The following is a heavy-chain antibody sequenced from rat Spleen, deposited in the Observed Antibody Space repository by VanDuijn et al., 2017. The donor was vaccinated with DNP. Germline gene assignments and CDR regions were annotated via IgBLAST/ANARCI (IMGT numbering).Heavy chain of an antibody. CDR3: AKTGLLQWYYFDY. CDR2: ISTGGGGS. Sequence: EVQLVESGGGLVQPGRSMKLSCAASGFTFSHYYMAWVRQAPTKGLEWVASISTGGGGSYYGDSVKGRFTISRDNAKSTLYLQINSLRSEDMATYYCAKTGLLQWYYFDYWGQGTLVTVSS. V-gene: IGHV5-25*01. J-gene: IGHJ3*01. CDR1: GFTFSHYY. D-gene: IGHD1-1*01.